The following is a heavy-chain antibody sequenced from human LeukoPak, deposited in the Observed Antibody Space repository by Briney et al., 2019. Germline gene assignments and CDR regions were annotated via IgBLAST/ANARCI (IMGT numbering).Heavy chain of an antibody. V-gene: IGHV3-11*01. CDR2: ISSSGSTI. D-gene: IGHD1-26*01. J-gene: IGHJ5*02. Sequence: GGSLRLSCAASGFTFSDYYMSWIRQAPGKGLEWVSYISSSGSTIYCADSVKGRFTISRDNAENSLYLQMNSLRAEDTAVYYCARDIESAPDNWFDPWGQGTLVTVYS. CDR1: GFTFSDYY. CDR3: ARDIESAPDNWFDP.